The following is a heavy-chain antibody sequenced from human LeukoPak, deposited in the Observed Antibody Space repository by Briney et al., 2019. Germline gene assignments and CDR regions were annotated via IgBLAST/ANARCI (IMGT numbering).Heavy chain of an antibody. CDR2: INPDGSIT. D-gene: IGHD1-1*01. J-gene: IGHJ4*02. CDR3: AKENWYFDY. CDR1: GFTFSNCW. V-gene: IGHV3-74*01. Sequence: GGSLRLSCAASGFTFSNCWMHWVRQAPGKGLVWVSRINPDGSITNYADSVKGRFTISRDNAKNTLYLRMNSLRAEDTAVYYCAKENWYFDYWGQGTLVTVSS.